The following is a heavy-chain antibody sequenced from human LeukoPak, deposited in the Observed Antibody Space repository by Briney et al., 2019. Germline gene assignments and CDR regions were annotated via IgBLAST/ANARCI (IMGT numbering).Heavy chain of an antibody. CDR3: ARHLSGVTGYTYGRGIDY. V-gene: IGHV3-74*01. D-gene: IGHD5-18*01. Sequence: PGGSLRLSCAASGFGFSGFWMHWVRQAPGKSPVWLSRINSDGRLTKYVDSVKGRFTISRDNAKTSLYLQMISLRAEDTAVYYCARHLSGVTGYTYGRGIDYWGQGTLVTVSS. CDR1: GFGFSGFW. J-gene: IGHJ4*02. CDR2: INSDGRLT.